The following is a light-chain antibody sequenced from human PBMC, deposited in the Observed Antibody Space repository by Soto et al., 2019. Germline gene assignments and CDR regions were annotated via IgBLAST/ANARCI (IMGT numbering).Light chain of an antibody. Sequence: EIVMTQSPATLSVSPGERATLSCRASQSISSNLAWYQQKPGQAPRLLIYGASTRATGIPASFSGSGSVTVFTLTVSSLQVEDFAVYYCQQYNNWALTFGQGTKVEFK. V-gene: IGKV3-15*01. CDR1: QSISSN. J-gene: IGKJ1*01. CDR3: QQYNNWALT. CDR2: GAS.